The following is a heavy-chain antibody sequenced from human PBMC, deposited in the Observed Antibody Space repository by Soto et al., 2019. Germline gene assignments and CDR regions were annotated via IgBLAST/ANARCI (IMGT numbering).Heavy chain of an antibody. Sequence: GGSLKLSCAASGFTFRSFTMDWVRQAPGKGLGWVSTISSNSAYIYYTDALRGRFTISRDNAKNSLHLQMNSLRAEDTAVYYCTRDASRDSSARGWFDPWGPGTLVTVSS. D-gene: IGHD6-13*01. CDR2: ISSNSAYI. J-gene: IGHJ5*02. CDR3: TRDASRDSSARGWFDP. CDR1: GFTFRSFT. V-gene: IGHV3-21*01.